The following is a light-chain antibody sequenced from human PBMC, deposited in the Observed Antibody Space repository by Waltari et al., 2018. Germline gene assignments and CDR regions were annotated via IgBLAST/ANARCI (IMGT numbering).Light chain of an antibody. Sequence: IQMTQSPSSLSASVGDRVTITCRASQSISSSLNWYQQIPGKAPKLLIYVASNLQSGVPLRFSGSGSGTDFSLTISSLQPEDFATYYCQQSYITTYTFGQGTKLEIK. J-gene: IGKJ2*01. CDR2: VAS. CDR1: QSISSS. V-gene: IGKV1-39*01. CDR3: QQSYITTYT.